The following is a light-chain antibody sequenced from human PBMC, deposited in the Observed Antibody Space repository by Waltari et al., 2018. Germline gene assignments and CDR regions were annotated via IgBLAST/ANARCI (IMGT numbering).Light chain of an antibody. V-gene: IGKV1-5*03. CDR2: KAS. J-gene: IGKJ1*01. Sequence: DIQMTQSPSTLSASVGDRVTITCRASQSISSWLAWYQQKPGKAPKLLIYKASSLESGVPSRVSGSGSGTEFTLTISSLQPDDFATYYCQQYGAFGQGTKVEIK. CDR3: QQYGA. CDR1: QSISSW.